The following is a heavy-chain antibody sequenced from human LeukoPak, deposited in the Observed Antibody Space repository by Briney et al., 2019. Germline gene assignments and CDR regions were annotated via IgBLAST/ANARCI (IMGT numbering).Heavy chain of an antibody. CDR1: GYTFTGYY. CDR3: ARNRYSSSWYGKDNWFDP. Sequence: ASVTVSCKASGYTFTGYYMHWVRQAPGQGLEWMGWINPNSGGTNYAQKFQGRVTMTRDTSISTAYMELSRLRSDDTAVYYCARNRYSSSWYGKDNWFDPWGQGTLVTVSS. V-gene: IGHV1-2*02. J-gene: IGHJ5*02. CDR2: INPNSGGT. D-gene: IGHD6-13*01.